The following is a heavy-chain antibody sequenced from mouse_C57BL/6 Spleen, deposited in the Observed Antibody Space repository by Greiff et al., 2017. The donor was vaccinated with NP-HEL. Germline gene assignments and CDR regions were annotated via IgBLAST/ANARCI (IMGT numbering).Heavy chain of an antibody. CDR1: GYTFTSYW. V-gene: IGHV1-50*01. CDR3: ARRGYGRGYFDY. Sequence: VQLQQSGAELVKPGASVKLSCKASGYTFTSYWMQWVKQRPGQGLEWIGEIDPSDSYTNYNQKFKGKATLTVDTSSSTAYMQLSSLTSEDSAVYYCARRGYGRGYFDYWGQGTTLTVSS. J-gene: IGHJ2*01. D-gene: IGHD2-1*01. CDR2: IDPSDSYT.